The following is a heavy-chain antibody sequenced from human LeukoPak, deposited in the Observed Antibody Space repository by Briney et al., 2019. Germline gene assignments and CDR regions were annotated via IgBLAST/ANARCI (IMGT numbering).Heavy chain of an antibody. CDR2: ISYDGSNK. J-gene: IGHJ3*02. CDR3: ACVEMATNPPICWDAFDI. D-gene: IGHD5-24*01. CDR1: GFTFSSYG. Sequence: GGSLRLSCAASGFTFSSYGMHWVRQAPGKGLEWVAVISYDGSNKYYADSVKGRFTISRDNSKNTLYLQMNSLRAEDTAVYYCACVEMATNPPICWDAFDIWGQGTMVTVSS. V-gene: IGHV3-30*03.